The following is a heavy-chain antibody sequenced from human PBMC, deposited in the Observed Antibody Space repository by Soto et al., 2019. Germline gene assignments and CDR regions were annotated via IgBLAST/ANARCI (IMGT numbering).Heavy chain of an antibody. CDR2: ISSEGERSNK. J-gene: IGHJ1*01. V-gene: IGHV3-30-3*01. CDR1: GFTFSTYV. D-gene: IGHD3-22*01. CDR3: ATEDHSSGHAGTFHH. Sequence: QVQLVESGGGVVQPGGSLTVSCAASGFTFSTYVMHWVRQAPGKGPEWVALISSEGERSNKHYADSVKGRFTISRDNSKNTLYVQMDTLKAEDTAVYYCATEDHSSGHAGTFHHWGQGTLVIVSS.